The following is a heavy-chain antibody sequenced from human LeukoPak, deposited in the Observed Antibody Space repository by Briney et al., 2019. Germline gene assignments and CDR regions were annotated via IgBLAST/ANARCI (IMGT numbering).Heavy chain of an antibody. Sequence: ASVKVSCKASGYTFTSYGISWVRQTPRQVLEWMGWISAYNGNTNYAQKLQGSVTITTDTSTSTAGMKLRSVRSEDTAVYYSPKAPGPTLVLWQRFDPWGQGTLVTVSS. V-gene: IGHV1-18*01. D-gene: IGHD4/OR15-4a*01. CDR3: PKAPGPTLVLWQRFDP. CDR2: ISAYNGNT. CDR1: GYTFTSYG. J-gene: IGHJ5*02.